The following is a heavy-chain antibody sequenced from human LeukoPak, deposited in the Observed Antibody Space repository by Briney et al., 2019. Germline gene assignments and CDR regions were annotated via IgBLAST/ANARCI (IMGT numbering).Heavy chain of an antibody. CDR3: ARDMPIYYGSGSYRFDP. CDR1: GGSISSYY. CDR2: IYYSGST. Sequence: PSETLSLTCTVSGGSISSYYWSWIRQPPGKGLEWIGYIYYSGSTNYNPFLKSRVTISVDTSKNQFSLKLSSVTAADTAVYYCARDMPIYYGSGSYRFDPWGQGTLVTVSS. D-gene: IGHD3-10*01. J-gene: IGHJ5*02. V-gene: IGHV4-59*01.